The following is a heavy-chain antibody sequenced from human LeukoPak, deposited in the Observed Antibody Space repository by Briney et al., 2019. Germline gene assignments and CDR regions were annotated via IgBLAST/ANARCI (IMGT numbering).Heavy chain of an antibody. V-gene: IGHV4-59*11. Sequence: SETLSLTCTVSGGSISSHYWSWIRQPPGKGLEWVGYTYYNRSTKYNPSLKSRVTISVDTSKKQLSLKLSSVTAADTAVYYCARVLGPYFYGFNGMDVWGKGTTVTVSS. CDR1: GGSISSHY. J-gene: IGHJ6*04. CDR3: ARVLGPYFYGFNGMDV. D-gene: IGHD3-10*01. CDR2: TYYNRST.